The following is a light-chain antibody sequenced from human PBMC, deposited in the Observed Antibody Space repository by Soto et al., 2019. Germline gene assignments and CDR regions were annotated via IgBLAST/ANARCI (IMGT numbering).Light chain of an antibody. CDR3: EIWDDNTWV. CDR1: SGHSSFI. CDR2: LEGDGSY. J-gene: IGLJ3*02. V-gene: IGLV4-60*02. Sequence: QLVLTQSSSASASLGSSVKLTCTLSSGHSSFIIAWHQQQPGKAPRFLMKLEGDGSYDKGSGVPDRFSGSSSGADRYLTISNLQFEDEADYYCEIWDDNTWVFGGGTKLTVL.